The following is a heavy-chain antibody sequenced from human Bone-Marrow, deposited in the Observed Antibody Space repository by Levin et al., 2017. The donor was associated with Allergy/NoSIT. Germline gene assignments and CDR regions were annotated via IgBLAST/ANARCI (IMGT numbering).Heavy chain of an antibody. CDR1: GDSIRGYF. CDR2: VYNTASP. CDR3: ARDSKTRDGFDL. V-gene: IGHV4-59*01. J-gene: IGHJ5*02. D-gene: IGHD5-24*01. Sequence: PSETLSLTCTVSGDSIRGYFWSWIRQPPGKALEWIGFVYNTASPSYNPSLKNRVAMSVAMSTSQFSLTLNSVTAADTAVYYCARDSKTRDGFDLWGQGTLVTVSS.